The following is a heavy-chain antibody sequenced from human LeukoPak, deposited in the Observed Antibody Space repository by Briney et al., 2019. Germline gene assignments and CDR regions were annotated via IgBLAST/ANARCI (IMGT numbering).Heavy chain of an antibody. CDR1: GGSISSYY. CDR2: IYTSGST. CDR3: ARLTTVAESDAFDI. D-gene: IGHD4-23*01. Sequence: SETLSLTCTVSGGSISSYYWSWIRQPPGKGLEWIGYIYTSGSTNYNPSLKSRVTISVDTSKNQFSLKLSSVTAADTAVYYCARLTTVAESDAFDIWGQGTMVTVSS. V-gene: IGHV4-4*09. J-gene: IGHJ3*02.